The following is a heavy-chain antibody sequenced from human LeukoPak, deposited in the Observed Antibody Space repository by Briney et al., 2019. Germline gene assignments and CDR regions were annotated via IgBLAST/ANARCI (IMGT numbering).Heavy chain of an antibody. J-gene: IGHJ4*02. Sequence: ASVKVSCKASGYTFTSYDINWVRQATGQGLERMGWMNPNSGNTGYAQKFQGRVTMTRNTSISTAYMELSSLRSEDTAVYYCARGPNFFYGSGSAYYFDYWGQGTLVTVSS. CDR2: MNPNSGNT. CDR1: GYTFTSYD. D-gene: IGHD3-10*01. CDR3: ARGPNFFYGSGSAYYFDY. V-gene: IGHV1-8*01.